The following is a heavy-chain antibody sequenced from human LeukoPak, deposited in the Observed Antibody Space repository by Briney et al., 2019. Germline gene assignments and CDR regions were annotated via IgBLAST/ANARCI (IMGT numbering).Heavy chain of an antibody. Sequence: RAGGSLRLSCAASGFTFSSHAMHWVRQASGKGLEWVGRIRSKANSYATAYAASVKGRFTISRDDSKNTAYLQMNSLKTEDTAVYYCTRTSNSYDGSGERPEWGQGTMVTVSS. D-gene: IGHD3-22*01. CDR1: GFTFSSHA. CDR3: TRTSNSYDGSGERPE. V-gene: IGHV3-73*01. J-gene: IGHJ3*01. CDR2: IRSKANSYAT.